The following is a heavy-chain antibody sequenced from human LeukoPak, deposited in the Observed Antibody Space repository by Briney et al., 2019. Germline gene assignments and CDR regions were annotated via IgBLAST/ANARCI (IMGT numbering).Heavy chain of an antibody. CDR1: GGTFSSYA. CDR2: IIPIFGTA. D-gene: IGHD1-26*01. V-gene: IGHV1-69*05. Sequence: SVKVSCKASGGTFSSYAISWVRQAPGQGLEWMGGIIPIFGTANYAQKFQGRVTITTDESTSTAYMELSSLRSEDTAVYYCARSGGATALGAFDIWGQGTMVTVSS. J-gene: IGHJ3*02. CDR3: ARSGGATALGAFDI.